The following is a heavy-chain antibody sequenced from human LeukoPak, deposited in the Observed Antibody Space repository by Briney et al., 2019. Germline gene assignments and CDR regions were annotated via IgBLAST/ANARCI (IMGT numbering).Heavy chain of an antibody. CDR2: INHSGST. J-gene: IGHJ5*02. Sequence: SETLSLTCAVYGGSFSGYYWSWIRQPPGKGLEWIGEINHSGSTNYNPSLKSRVTISVDTSKNQFSLKLSSVTAADTAVYYCAREYDFWSGYSNWFDPWGQGTLVTVSS. D-gene: IGHD3-3*01. V-gene: IGHV4-34*01. CDR3: AREYDFWSGYSNWFDP. CDR1: GGSFSGYY.